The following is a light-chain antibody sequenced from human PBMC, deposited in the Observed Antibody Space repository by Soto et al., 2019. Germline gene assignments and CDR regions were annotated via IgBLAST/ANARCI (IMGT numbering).Light chain of an antibody. Sequence: DIQMTQSPSTLSASVGDRVTITCRASQSISSWLAWYQQKPGKAPKLLIYDASSLESGVPSRFSGSGSGTNFTLTISSLQPDDFATYYCQQSYTFGQGTKVDIK. CDR1: QSISSW. V-gene: IGKV1-5*01. J-gene: IGKJ2*01. CDR2: DAS. CDR3: QQSYT.